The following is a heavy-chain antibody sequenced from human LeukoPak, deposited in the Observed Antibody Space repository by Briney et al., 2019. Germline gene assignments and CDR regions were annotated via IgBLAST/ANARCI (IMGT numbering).Heavy chain of an antibody. Sequence: GGSLRLSCAASGFTFSSYAMSWVRQAPGKGREWVSAISGGGGFTYYADSVKGRFTISRDNSRNTLYLQMNSLRAEDTAVYYCAKALLAATYYFDYWGQGTLVTVSS. J-gene: IGHJ4*02. CDR1: GFTFSSYA. V-gene: IGHV3-23*01. CDR3: AKALLAATYYFDY. D-gene: IGHD6-13*01. CDR2: ISGGGGFT.